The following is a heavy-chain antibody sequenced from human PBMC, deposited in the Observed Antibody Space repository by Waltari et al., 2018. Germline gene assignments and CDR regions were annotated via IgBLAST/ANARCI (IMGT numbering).Heavy chain of an antibody. J-gene: IGHJ3*02. CDR2: INPDSGSI. Sequence: QVQVVQSGPEVKRPGDSGKVCCQISGSSFTAQFIQWVRQAPGQRPGGMGWINPDSGSINYARRFQGRVTMTRDTSVNTAYMELRRLTSDDTAVYYCAREGVTGPASAFDKWGHGTMVIVSS. CDR3: AREGVTGPASAFDK. CDR1: GSSFTAQF. D-gene: IGHD2-21*02. V-gene: IGHV1-2*02.